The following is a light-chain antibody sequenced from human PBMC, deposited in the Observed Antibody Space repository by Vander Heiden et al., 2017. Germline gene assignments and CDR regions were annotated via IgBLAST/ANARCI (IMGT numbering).Light chain of an antibody. J-gene: IGKJ4*01. CDR3: QLSDSTHPLT. CDR2: AAS. Sequence: DIQMTQSPSSLSASVGDRVTITCRASQSISSYLNWYQQKPGKAPKLLIYAASSLQSGVPSRFSGSGSGTDFTLTISSLQPEDFATYYCQLSDSTHPLTFGGGTKVEIK. CDR1: QSISSY. V-gene: IGKV1-39*01.